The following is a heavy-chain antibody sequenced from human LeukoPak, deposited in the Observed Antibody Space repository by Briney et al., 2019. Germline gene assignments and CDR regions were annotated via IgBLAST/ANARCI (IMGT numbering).Heavy chain of an antibody. J-gene: IGHJ4*02. CDR2: IKPDGSEK. D-gene: IGHD3-10*01. V-gene: IGHV3-7*04. Sequence: GGSLRLSCAGSRLTFSSYWMTWVRQAPGKGLEWVANIKPDGSEKAYVDSVKGRFTISRDNAKNSLYLQMNSLRAEDTAVYYCARDDYGWGSHPYWGQGTLVTVSS. CDR1: RLTFSSYW. CDR3: ARDDYGWGSHPY.